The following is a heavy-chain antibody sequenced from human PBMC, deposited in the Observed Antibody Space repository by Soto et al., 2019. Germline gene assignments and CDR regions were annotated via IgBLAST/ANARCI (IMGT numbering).Heavy chain of an antibody. D-gene: IGHD3-3*01. J-gene: IGHJ6*02. CDR2: ITPIFGTA. V-gene: IGHV1-69*06. Sequence: QVQLVQSGAEVKKPGSSVKVSCKASGGTFSSYAISWVRQAPGQGLEWMGGITPIFGTANYAQKFQGRVTITADKSTSTAYMELSSLRSEDTAVYYCARDQYYDFWSGYYSGHYYYGMDVWGQGTTVTVSS. CDR3: ARDQYYDFWSGYYSGHYYYGMDV. CDR1: GGTFSSYA.